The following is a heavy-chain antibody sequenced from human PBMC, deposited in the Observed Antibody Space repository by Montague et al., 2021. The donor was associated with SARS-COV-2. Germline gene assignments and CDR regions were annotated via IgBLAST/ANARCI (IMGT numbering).Heavy chain of an antibody. CDR2: TYYRSKWYN. Sequence: CAISGDSVSSNSATWNWVRQSPSRGLEWLGRTYYRSKWYNDYAVSVRGRVTINPDTSKNQFSLQLSSVTPEDTAIYYCTSGREGNYNVMDVWGQGTTVPVSS. D-gene: IGHD1-1*01. CDR3: TSGREGNYNVMDV. CDR1: GDSVSSNSAT. J-gene: IGHJ6*02. V-gene: IGHV6-1*01.